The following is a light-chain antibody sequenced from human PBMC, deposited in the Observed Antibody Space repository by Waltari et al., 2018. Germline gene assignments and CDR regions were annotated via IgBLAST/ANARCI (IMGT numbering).Light chain of an antibody. Sequence: DIQMTQSPSSLSAFEGDRVTITCRASQYISSYLDWYQQKPGKAPKILIYDASSLQSGVPSRFSGSGSGTEFTLTISSLQPEDFATYYCQQSYSIPWTFGQGTKVEIK. CDR3: QQSYSIPWT. V-gene: IGKV1-39*01. CDR1: QYISSY. J-gene: IGKJ1*01. CDR2: DAS.